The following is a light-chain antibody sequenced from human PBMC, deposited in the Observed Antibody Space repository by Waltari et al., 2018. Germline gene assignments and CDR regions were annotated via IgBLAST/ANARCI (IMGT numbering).Light chain of an antibody. CDR3: QQRHAYPIT. V-gene: IGKV1-9*01. Sequence: DIQLTQSPSFLSASVGDRVTITCRSSQGIYNRLAWYQQKAGKAPKLLIHSASTFQSGVPSIFSGSGSGTEFTLTISSLQPEDCATYYCQQRHAYPITFGQGTRLEIK. CDR2: SAS. CDR1: QGIYNR. J-gene: IGKJ5*01.